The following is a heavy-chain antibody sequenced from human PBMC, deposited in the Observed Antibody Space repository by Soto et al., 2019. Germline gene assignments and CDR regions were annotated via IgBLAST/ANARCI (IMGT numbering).Heavy chain of an antibody. V-gene: IGHV4-4*08. CDR1: GGAISSYY. CDR3: AREAGPDRWFDP. CDR2: ICTSGTT. Sequence: TLSLTCTVSGGAISSYYWSWIRQPPGKGLEWIGYICTSGTTNYNPALKSRVTMSVDTSKNHFSLNLSSVNAADTAVYYCAREAGPDRWFDPWGQGTLVTVSS. D-gene: IGHD6-19*01. J-gene: IGHJ5*02.